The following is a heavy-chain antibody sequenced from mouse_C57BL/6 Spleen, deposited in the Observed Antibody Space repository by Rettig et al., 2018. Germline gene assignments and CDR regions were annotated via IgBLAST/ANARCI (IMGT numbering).Heavy chain of an antibody. D-gene: IGHD1-1*02. V-gene: IGHV2-9*01. J-gene: IGHJ4*01. CDR3: AQRGSYYAMAY. Sequence: GGSTNYNSALMSRLSISKDNSKSQVFLKMNSLQTDDTAMYYCAQRGSYYAMAYSGQGTSVTVSS. CDR2: GGST.